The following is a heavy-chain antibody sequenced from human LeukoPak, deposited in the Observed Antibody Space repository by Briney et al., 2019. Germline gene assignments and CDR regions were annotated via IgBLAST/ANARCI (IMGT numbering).Heavy chain of an antibody. CDR3: ARGNRAVAGFDL. CDR1: GGTFSSYA. Sequence: ASVKVSCKASGGTFSSYAISWVRQAPGQGLEWMGGIIPIFGTANYAQKFQGRVTITADESTSTAYMELSSLRSEDTAVYYCARGNRAVAGFDLWGRGTLVTVSS. V-gene: IGHV1-69*13. CDR2: IIPIFGTA. D-gene: IGHD6-19*01. J-gene: IGHJ2*01.